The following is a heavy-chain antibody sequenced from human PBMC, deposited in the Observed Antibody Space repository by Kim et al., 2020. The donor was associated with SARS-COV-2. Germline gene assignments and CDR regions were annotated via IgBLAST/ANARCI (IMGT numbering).Heavy chain of an antibody. Sequence: TPYAPSVKVSFTVSRDDSKNSLFLQMNSLQSEDTAVNFCARDTAAAMDVWGQGTTVTVSS. V-gene: IGHV3-72*01. J-gene: IGHJ6*02. CDR3: ARDTAAAMDV. D-gene: IGHD6-25*01. CDR2: T.